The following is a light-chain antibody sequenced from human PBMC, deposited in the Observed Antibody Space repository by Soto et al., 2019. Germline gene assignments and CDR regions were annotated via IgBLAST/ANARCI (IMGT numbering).Light chain of an antibody. Sequence: DIQMTQSPSSVSASVGDRVTLTCRASQDISRWLAWYQQKPGQAPRLLIYDVSSLQSGVPSRFSGSGSGTDFTLTISSLQPEDFATYYCLQGNSFPHTFGQGTKVEI. CDR2: DVS. V-gene: IGKV1-12*01. CDR3: LQGNSFPHT. J-gene: IGKJ2*01. CDR1: QDISRW.